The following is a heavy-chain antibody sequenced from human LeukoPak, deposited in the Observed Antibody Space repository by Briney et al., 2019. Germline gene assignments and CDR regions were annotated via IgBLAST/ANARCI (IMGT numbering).Heavy chain of an antibody. CDR1: GFTFTGYY. J-gene: IGHJ4*02. CDR2: IDPNSGGT. V-gene: IGHV1-2*06. CDR3: ARASDYGEQSADY. Sequence: GASVKVSCKASGFTFTGYYMHWLRQAPGQGLEWMGRIDPNSGGTHYAQKFQGRVTMTRDTSISTAYMELSSLRSEDTAVYYCARASDYGEQSADYWGQGTLVTVSS. D-gene: IGHD4-17*01.